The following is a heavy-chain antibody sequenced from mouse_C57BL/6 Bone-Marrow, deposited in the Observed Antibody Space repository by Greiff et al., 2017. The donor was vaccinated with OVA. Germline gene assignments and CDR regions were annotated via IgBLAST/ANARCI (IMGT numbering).Heavy chain of an antibody. J-gene: IGHJ2*01. D-gene: IGHD2-12*01. CDR2: ISSGGSYT. V-gene: IGHV5-6*01. CDR3: ARGNDGMDY. Sequence: EVQVVESGGDLVKPGGSLKLSCAASGFTFSSYGMSWVRQTPDKRLEWVATISSGGSYTYYPDSVKGRFTISRDNAKNTLYLQMSSLKAEDTAMYYGARGNDGMDYWGQGTTLTVSS. CDR1: GFTFSSYG.